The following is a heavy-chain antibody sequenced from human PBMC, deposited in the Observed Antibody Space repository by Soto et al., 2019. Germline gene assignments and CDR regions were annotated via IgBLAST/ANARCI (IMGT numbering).Heavy chain of an antibody. V-gene: IGHV1-3*01. CDR2: INAGNGNT. CDR1: GYTFTSYA. Sequence: GASVKVSCKASGYTFTSYAMHWVRQAPGQRLEWMGWINAGNGNTKYSQKFQGRVTIARDTSASTAYMELSSLRSEDTAVYYCARDPRLHYFDYWGQGTLVTVSS. J-gene: IGHJ4*02. D-gene: IGHD2-15*01. CDR3: ARDPRLHYFDY.